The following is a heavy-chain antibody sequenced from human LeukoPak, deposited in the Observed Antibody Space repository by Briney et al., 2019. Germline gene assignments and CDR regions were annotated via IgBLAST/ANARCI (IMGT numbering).Heavy chain of an antibody. J-gene: IGHJ4*02. D-gene: IGHD3-22*01. Sequence: PSETLSLTCTVSGGSISSSSYYWGWIRQPPGKGLEWIGSIYYSGSTYYNPSLKSQVTISVDTSKNQFSLKLSSVTAADTAVYYCARLLPDYYDSSGYYWGQGTLVTVSS. V-gene: IGHV4-39*01. CDR2: IYYSGST. CDR3: ARLLPDYYDSSGYY. CDR1: GGSISSSSYY.